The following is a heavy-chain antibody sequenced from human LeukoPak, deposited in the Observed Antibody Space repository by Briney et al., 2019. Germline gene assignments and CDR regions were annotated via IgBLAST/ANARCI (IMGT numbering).Heavy chain of an antibody. CDR3: AKDTSIGKYCTNGVCSPFDY. V-gene: IGHV3-23*01. CDR2: ISDSGDYT. CDR1: GFTFSSYA. J-gene: IGHJ4*02. D-gene: IGHD2-8*01. Sequence: GGSLRLSCAASGFTFSSYAISWVRQAPGQGLEWVSVISDSGDYTSYADSVRGRFTISRDNSRNTLYLQMISLRPEDTAVYYCAKDTSIGKYCTNGVCSPFDYWGQGTLVTVSS.